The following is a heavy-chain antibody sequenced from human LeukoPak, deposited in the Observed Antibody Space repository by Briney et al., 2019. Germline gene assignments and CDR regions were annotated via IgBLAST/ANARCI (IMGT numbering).Heavy chain of an antibody. CDR1: GFTFSNYA. D-gene: IGHD2-2*01. J-gene: IGHJ4*02. CDR2: ITRFTGTT. Sequence: PGGSLRLSCAASGFTFSNYAMTWVRQAPGRGLGWISTITRFTGTTYYADSVKGRFTISRGDSNNTLYLQMNNLRAGDTAVYYCARDTRLMYYFDFWGQGALVTVSS. V-gene: IGHV3-23*01. CDR3: ARDTRLMYYFDF.